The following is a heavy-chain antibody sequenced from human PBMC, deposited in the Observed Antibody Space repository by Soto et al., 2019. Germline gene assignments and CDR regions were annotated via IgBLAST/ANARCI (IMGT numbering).Heavy chain of an antibody. CDR2: ISVNHGAT. D-gene: IGHD3-10*01. J-gene: IGHJ5*02. Sequence: GGSLRRSCAASGFTFSNYALSWVRQAPGRGLEWVSAISVNHGATWYADSVKGRFTISRDNSKNTVYVQMNSLRAEDTAIYYWARDRNYRRDQFDAGGRGTRVTVAS. CDR3: ARDRNYRRDQFDA. V-gene: IGHV3-23*01. CDR1: GFTFSNYA.